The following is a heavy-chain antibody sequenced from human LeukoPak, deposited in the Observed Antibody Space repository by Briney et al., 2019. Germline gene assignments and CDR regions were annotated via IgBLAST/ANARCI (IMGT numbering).Heavy chain of an antibody. CDR3: AILWYSSSWYDFEY. D-gene: IGHD6-13*01. J-gene: IGHJ4*02. V-gene: IGHV3-30-3*01. CDR1: RHTLSIYS. Sequence: GGSLRLSYGASRHTLSIYSIKGVSQAPGKGLEWVALISYHGSNKYYADSVKGRFTISRDNSKNTLYLQMNSLRAEDTAVYYCAILWYSSSWYDFEYWGQGTLVTVSS. CDR2: ISYHGSNK.